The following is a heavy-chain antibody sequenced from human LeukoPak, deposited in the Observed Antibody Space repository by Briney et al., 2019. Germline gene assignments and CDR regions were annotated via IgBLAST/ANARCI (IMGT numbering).Heavy chain of an antibody. V-gene: IGHV6-1*01. CDR3: ARDRSYDSSGYYSYFDY. CDR2: TYYRSKWYN. Sequence: QTLSLTCAISGDSVSSNSAAWNWIRQSPSRGLEWLGRTYYRSKWYNDYAVSVKSRITINPDTPKNQFSLQLNSVTPEDTAVYFCARDRSYDSSGYYSYFDYWGQGTLVTVSS. CDR1: GDSVSSNSAA. D-gene: IGHD3-22*01. J-gene: IGHJ4*02.